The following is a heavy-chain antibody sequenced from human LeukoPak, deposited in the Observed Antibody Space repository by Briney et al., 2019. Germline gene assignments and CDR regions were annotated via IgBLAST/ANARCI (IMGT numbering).Heavy chain of an antibody. CDR2: INHSSRST. J-gene: IGHJ6*03. V-gene: IGHV4-34*01. CDR1: GGPFSGYF. Sequence: SETLSLTCAVYGGPFSGYFWSGMRQPRGKGLEGIGEINHSSRSTNWNPYLESRVTISLDTSKTQFSLKLTSVTAADTAVYYCASGGYTIYRSRTPNIDVWGKGTTVTVSS. CDR3: ASGGYTIYRSRTPNIDV. D-gene: IGHD3-3*01.